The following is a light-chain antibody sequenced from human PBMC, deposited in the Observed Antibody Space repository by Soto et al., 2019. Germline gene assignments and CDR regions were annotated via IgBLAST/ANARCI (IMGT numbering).Light chain of an antibody. J-gene: IGKJ2*01. V-gene: IGKV3-15*01. CDR3: QQYNNWHPKT. Sequence: EIVLTQSPGTLSLSPGETATLSCRASQTVNSDYLAWFQQRPGQAPRLLIFATSRRATGIPARFSGSGSGTEFTLSISSLQSEDFAVYYCQQYNNWHPKTFGQGTKVDIK. CDR1: QTVNSD. CDR2: ATS.